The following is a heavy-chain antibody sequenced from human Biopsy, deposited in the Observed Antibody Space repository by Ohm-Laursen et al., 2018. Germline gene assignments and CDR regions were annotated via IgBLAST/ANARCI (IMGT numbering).Heavy chain of an antibody. CDR3: ARELGDFWGGRQFDF. Sequence: SVKVSCKASAYSFVVHRIHRGRQGPGQGLGWMGWNDPKSGGTNNAQKFQGRVTMTRDMSISTTYMELSRLTSDDTAVFYCARELGDFWGGRQFDFWGQGTLVTVSS. D-gene: IGHD3-3*01. V-gene: IGHV1-2*02. CDR2: NDPKSGGT. CDR1: AYSFVVHR. J-gene: IGHJ5*01.